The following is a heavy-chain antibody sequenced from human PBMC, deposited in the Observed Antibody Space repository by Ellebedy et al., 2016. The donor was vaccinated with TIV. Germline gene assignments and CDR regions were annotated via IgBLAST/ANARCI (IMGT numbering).Heavy chain of an antibody. CDR2: FDPEDGET. CDR1: GYTLTELS. V-gene: IGHV1-24*01. CDR3: ATDRSLITGTTTLLY. Sequence: ASVKVSCXVSGYTLTELSMHWVRQAPGKGLEWMGGFDPEDGETIYAQKFQGRVTMTEDTSTDTAYMELSSLRSEDTAVYYCATDRSLITGTTTLLYWGQGTLVTVSS. D-gene: IGHD1-7*01. J-gene: IGHJ4*02.